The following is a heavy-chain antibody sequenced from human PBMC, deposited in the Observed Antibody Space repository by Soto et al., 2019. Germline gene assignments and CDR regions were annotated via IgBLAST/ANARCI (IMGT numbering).Heavy chain of an antibody. CDR3: ARYNWNYRDYYYYGMDV. D-gene: IGHD1-7*01. Sequence: GGSLRLSCAASGFTFSSYSMNWVRQAPGKGLEWVSYISSSSSTIYYADSVKGRFTISRDNAKNSLYLQMNSLRDEDTAVYYCARYNWNYRDYYYYGMDVWGQGTTVTVSS. J-gene: IGHJ6*02. CDR1: GFTFSSYS. CDR2: ISSSSSTI. V-gene: IGHV3-48*02.